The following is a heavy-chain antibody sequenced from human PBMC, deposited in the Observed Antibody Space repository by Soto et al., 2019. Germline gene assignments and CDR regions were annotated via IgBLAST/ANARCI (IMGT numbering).Heavy chain of an antibody. CDR2: INHSGST. D-gene: IGHD2-15*01. J-gene: IGHJ1*01. CDR1: GGSFSGYY. V-gene: IGHV4-34*01. Sequence: QVQLQQWGAGLLKPSETLSLTCAVYGGSFSGYYWSWIRQPPGKGLEWIGEINHSGSTNYNPSLKSRVTISVDTSKNQFSRKLSSVTAADTAVYYCAREGYCSGGSCYFAEYFQHWGQGTLVTVSS. CDR3: AREGYCSGGSCYFAEYFQH.